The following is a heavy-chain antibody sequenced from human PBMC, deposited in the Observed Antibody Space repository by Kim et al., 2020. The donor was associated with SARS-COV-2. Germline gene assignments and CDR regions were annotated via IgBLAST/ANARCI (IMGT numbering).Heavy chain of an antibody. V-gene: IGHV4-39*01. D-gene: IGHD2-15*01. Sequence: YYTPSLKSRVTISVDTSKNQFSLKLSSVTAADTAVYYCARHSVVTGAFDIWGQGTMVTVSS. CDR3: ARHSVVTGAFDI. J-gene: IGHJ3*02.